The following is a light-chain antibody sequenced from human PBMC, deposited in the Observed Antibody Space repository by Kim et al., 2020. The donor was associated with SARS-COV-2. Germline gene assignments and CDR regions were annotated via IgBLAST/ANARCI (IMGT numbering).Light chain of an antibody. Sequence: GQSITISCAGTSSDLGDYNYVSWYQQHPGKAPQLLIYDVTNRPSGVSNRFSASKSGNTASLTISGLQPEDEADYYCTSYTSRSHVLFGGGTQLTVL. J-gene: IGLJ3*02. CDR2: DVT. CDR1: SSDLGDYNY. CDR3: TSYTSRSHVL. V-gene: IGLV2-14*03.